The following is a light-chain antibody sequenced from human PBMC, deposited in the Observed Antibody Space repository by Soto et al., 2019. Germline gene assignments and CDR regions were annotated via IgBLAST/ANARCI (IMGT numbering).Light chain of an antibody. CDR3: QQYGSTPLT. V-gene: IGKV3-20*01. J-gene: IGKJ4*01. CDR2: GAS. CDR1: QSVITY. Sequence: ESVLTQSPGTLSLSPGERATLSCRASQSVITYLAWYQQKPGQAPRLLIYGASSRANGIPDRFSGRGSGTAFTLTISRLEPEDVAVYYCQQYGSTPLTFGGGTKVDI.